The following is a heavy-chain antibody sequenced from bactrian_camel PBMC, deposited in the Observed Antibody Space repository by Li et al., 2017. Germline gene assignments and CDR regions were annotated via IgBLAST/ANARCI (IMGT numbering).Heavy chain of an antibody. CDR2: IGTGGIT. CDR1: GYRYSYNC. Sequence: HVQLVESGGDSVQAGGSLRLSCAASGYRYSYNCMGWFRQAPGKEREGVAAIGTGGITYYADSAKGRFTISQDNAKTTVYLQMNSLKPEDTAEYYCAADPMYGCSRGLNSDSGFGYWGQGTQVTVS. CDR3: AADPMYGCSRGLNSDSGFGY. J-gene: IGHJ6*01. D-gene: IGHD3*01. V-gene: IGHV3S53*01.